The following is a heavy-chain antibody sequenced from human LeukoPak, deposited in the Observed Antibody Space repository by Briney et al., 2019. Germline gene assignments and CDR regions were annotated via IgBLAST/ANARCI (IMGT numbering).Heavy chain of an antibody. J-gene: IGHJ4*02. CDR1: GFTFTTYA. CDR3: AKDQYGSGTYFDY. Sequence: QTGRSLRLSCAASGFTFTTYAMTWVRQAPGKGLEWVSTISGGGDGTHYADSVKGRFTISRDNSKNTLYLQMNNLRAEDTAIYYCAKDQYGSGTYFDYWGQGTLVTVSS. D-gene: IGHD3-10*01. CDR2: ISGGGDGT. V-gene: IGHV3-23*01.